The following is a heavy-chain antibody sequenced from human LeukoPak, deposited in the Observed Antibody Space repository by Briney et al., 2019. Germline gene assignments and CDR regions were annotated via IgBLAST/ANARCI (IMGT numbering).Heavy chain of an antibody. Sequence: SETLSLTCTVSGGSISSYYWSWIRQPAGKGLEWIGRIYTSGSTNYNPSLKSRVTMSVDTSKNQFSLKLSSVTAADTAVYYCARGYRVVPAPYGDYWGQGTLVTVSS. V-gene: IGHV4-4*07. D-gene: IGHD2-2*01. J-gene: IGHJ4*02. CDR1: GGSISSYY. CDR3: ARGYRVVPAPYGDY. CDR2: IYTSGST.